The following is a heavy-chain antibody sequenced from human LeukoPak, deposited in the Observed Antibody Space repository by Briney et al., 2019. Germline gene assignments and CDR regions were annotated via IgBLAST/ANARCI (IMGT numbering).Heavy chain of an antibody. Sequence: GGSLRLSCAASGFTFSSYGMHWVRQAPGKGLEWVAVISYDGSNKYYADSVKGRFTISRDNSKNTLYLQMNSLRAEDTAVYYCAKGYYDSNGNFYYFDFWGQGTLVTVSS. CDR1: GFTFSSYG. CDR2: ISYDGSNK. J-gene: IGHJ4*02. D-gene: IGHD3-22*01. V-gene: IGHV3-30*18. CDR3: AKGYYDSNGNFYYFDF.